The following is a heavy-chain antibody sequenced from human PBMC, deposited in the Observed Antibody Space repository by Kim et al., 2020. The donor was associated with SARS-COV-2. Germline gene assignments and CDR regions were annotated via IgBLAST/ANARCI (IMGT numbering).Heavy chain of an antibody. CDR3: GGRQKSPLPAFDI. V-gene: IGHV3-23*01. D-gene: IGHD1-26*01. CDR1: GFTFSSYA. J-gene: IGHJ3*02. Sequence: GGSLRLSCAASGFTFSSYAMSWVRQAPGKGLEWVSAISGSGGSTYYADSVKGRFTISRDNSKNTLYLQMNSLRAEDTAADYGGGRQKSPLPAFDIWGQGTMVTVSS. CDR2: ISGSGGST.